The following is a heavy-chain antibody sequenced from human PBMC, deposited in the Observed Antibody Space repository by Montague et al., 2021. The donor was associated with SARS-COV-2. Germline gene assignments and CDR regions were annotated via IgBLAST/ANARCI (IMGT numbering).Heavy chain of an antibody. D-gene: IGHD6-19*01. CDR3: ARVHFVSSGWYPDAFDI. J-gene: IGHJ3*02. Sequence: TLSLTCTVPGGSINSGGYYWSWIRQHPGKGLEWIGYIYYSGSTYYNPSPKSRLTISVDTSKNQFSLKLSSVTAADTAVYYCARVHFVSSGWYPDAFDIWGQGTMVTVSS. CDR2: IYYSGST. CDR1: GGSINSGGYY. V-gene: IGHV4-31*03.